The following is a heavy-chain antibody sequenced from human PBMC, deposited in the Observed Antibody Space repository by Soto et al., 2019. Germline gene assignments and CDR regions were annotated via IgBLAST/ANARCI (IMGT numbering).Heavy chain of an antibody. V-gene: IGHV3-53*02. CDR3: AREGECGSAYSNWYIAL. D-gene: IGHD3-16*01. J-gene: IGHJ2*01. Sequence: EVQLVETGGDLIQPGGSLRLSCAASGFTVSTNYMSWVRQAPGKGLDWVSLIYSGGTTYYGYSVRGRFTISRDNSKNTLYLQIISQSAEDTAVYYCAREGECGSAYSNWYIALWGRGTLVTVSS. CDR1: GFTVSTNY. CDR2: IYSGGTT.